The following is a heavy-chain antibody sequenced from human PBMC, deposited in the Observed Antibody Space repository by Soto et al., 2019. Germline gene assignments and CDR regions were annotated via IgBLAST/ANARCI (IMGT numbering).Heavy chain of an antibody. CDR2: INPSGGST. CDR3: ARDPDFFDSSSDRKRYGMAV. CDR1: GCTFTSYY. V-gene: IGHV1-46*03. D-gene: IGHD3-22*01. J-gene: IGHJ6*02. Sequence: ASVKVSCKASGCTFTSYYIHWVRQAPGQGLEWMGIINPSGGSTSYAQKFQGRVTMTRDTSTSTVYMELSSLRSADTAVYYWARDPDFFDSSSDRKRYGMAVWGRGTSVPGS.